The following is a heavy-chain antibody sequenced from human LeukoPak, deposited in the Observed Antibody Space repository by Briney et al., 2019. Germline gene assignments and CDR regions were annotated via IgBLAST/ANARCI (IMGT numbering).Heavy chain of an antibody. D-gene: IGHD3-16*02. CDR1: GGTFSSYA. Sequence: GSSVKVSCKASGGTFSSYAISWVRQAPGQGLEWMGGIIPIFGTANYAQKFQGRVTITTDESTSTAYMELSSLRSEDTAVYYCARGNDYVWGSYRQSSRYYYYMDVWGKGTTVTVSS. CDR3: ARGNDYVWGSYRQSSRYYYYMDV. V-gene: IGHV1-69*05. CDR2: IIPIFGTA. J-gene: IGHJ6*03.